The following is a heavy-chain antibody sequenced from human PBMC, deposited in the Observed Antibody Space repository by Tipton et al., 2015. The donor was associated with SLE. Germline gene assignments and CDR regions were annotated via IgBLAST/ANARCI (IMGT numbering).Heavy chain of an antibody. Sequence: LRLSCTVSGGSISSGDYYWSWIRQPPGKGLEWIGYIYTSGSTNYNPSLKSRVTISVDTSKNQFSLKLSSVTTADTAVYYCARVVRYFDWPYAFDIWGQGTMVTVSS. CDR2: IYTSGST. V-gene: IGHV4-61*08. CDR1: GGSISSGDYY. CDR3: ARVVRYFDWPYAFDI. J-gene: IGHJ3*02. D-gene: IGHD3-9*01.